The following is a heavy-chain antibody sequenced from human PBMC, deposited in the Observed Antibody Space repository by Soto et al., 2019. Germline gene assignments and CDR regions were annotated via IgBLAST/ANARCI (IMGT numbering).Heavy chain of an antibody. CDR2: INHSGST. D-gene: IGHD6-13*01. V-gene: IGHV4-34*01. CDR3: ARGAAPYSSSWYGWFDP. Sequence: SETLSLTCAVYGGSFSGYYWSWIRQPPGKGLEWIGEINHSGSTNYNPSLKSRVTISVDTSKNQFSLKLGFLTAADTAVFYCARGAAPYSSSWYGWFDPWGQGTLVTVSS. J-gene: IGHJ5*02. CDR1: GGSFSGYY.